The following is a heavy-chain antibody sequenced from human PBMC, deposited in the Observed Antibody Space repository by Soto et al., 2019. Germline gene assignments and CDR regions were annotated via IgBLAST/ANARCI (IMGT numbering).Heavy chain of an antibody. Sequence: GGSLRLSCAASGFXFSSYGMHWVRQAPGKGLEWVAVIWYDGSNKYYADSVKGRFTISRDNSTSTAYMELSSLRSEDTAVYYCARDPCSGGSCYSELPFDPWGQGTLVTVSS. J-gene: IGHJ5*02. D-gene: IGHD2-15*01. CDR2: IWYDGSNK. CDR3: ARDPCSGGSCYSELPFDP. CDR1: GFXFSSYG. V-gene: IGHV3-33*01.